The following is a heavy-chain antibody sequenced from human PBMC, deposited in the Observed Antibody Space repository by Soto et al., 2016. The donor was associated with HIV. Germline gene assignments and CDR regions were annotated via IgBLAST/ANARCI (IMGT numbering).Heavy chain of an antibody. CDR3: ARGNPLEPLDH. CDR1: GFIFSSYA. CDR2: ITSNGRST. Sequence: EVQLVESGGGLVQPGGSLRLSCAASGFIFSSYAMHWVRQAPGKGLKYVSAITSNGRSTYYANSVKGRFTISRDNSKNTLYLQMGSLRVEDMAVYYXARGNPLEPLDHWGQGTPGHRLL. J-gene: IGHJ4*02. V-gene: IGHV3-64*01. D-gene: IGHD1-1*01.